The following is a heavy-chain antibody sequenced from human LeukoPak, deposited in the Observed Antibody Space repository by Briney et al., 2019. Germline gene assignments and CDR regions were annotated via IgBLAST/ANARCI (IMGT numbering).Heavy chain of an antibody. CDR2: ISISGGST. V-gene: IGHV3-23*01. D-gene: IGHD3-22*01. J-gene: IGHJ4*02. CDR3: AIMHPCYDGRGYWVQ. Sequence: GTPLRICCAASGTSISSYYIWCVRQAPGGELQWGTGISISGGSTYYADSVKGRFTISIDNPRNTLYMETSSLRAEDTALYYCAIMHPCYDGRGYWVQWGQGTLVTVSS. CDR1: GTSISSYY.